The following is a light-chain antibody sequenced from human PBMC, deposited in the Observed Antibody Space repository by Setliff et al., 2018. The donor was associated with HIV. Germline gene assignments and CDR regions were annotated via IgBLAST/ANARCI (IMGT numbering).Light chain of an antibody. CDR1: SSDLGSYNL. J-gene: IGLJ1*01. CDR2: DVS. CDR3: CSYAGRYTYV. V-gene: IGLV2-23*02. Sequence: QSALTQPASVSGSPGQSITISCTGTSSDLGSYNLVSWYQQHPGKVPKVLIYDVSERPSGVPDRFSGSKSGNTASLIISGLQADDEGDYYCCSYAGRYTYVVGSGTKV.